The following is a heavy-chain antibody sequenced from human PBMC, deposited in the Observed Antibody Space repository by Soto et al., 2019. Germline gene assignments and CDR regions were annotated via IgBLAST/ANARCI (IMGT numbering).Heavy chain of an antibody. D-gene: IGHD3-22*01. CDR3: ATGYYDSSGYPDY. CDR1: GGSISSGGYY. CDR2: IYYSGGT. V-gene: IGHV4-31*03. Sequence: QVQLQESGPGLVKPSQTLSLTCTVSGGSISSGGYYWSWIRQHPGKRLEWIGYIYYSGGTYYNPARKSRVTISVVTSKNQFSLKPSSVTAADTAVYYCATGYYDSSGYPDYWGQGTLVTVSS. J-gene: IGHJ4*02.